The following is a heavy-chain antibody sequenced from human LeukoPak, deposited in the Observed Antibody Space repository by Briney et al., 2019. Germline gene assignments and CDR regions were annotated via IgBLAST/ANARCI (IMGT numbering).Heavy chain of an antibody. D-gene: IGHD4-17*01. CDR1: GFTFSSYA. J-gene: IGHJ4*02. CDR2: ISGSGGST. Sequence: GGSLRLSCAASGFTFSSYAMSWVRQAPGKGLEWVSAISGSGGSTYYEDSVKGRFTTSRDNSKNTLYLQMNSLRAEDTAVYYCTTDPFFGDYGDYFDYWGQGTLVTVSS. CDR3: TTDPFFGDYGDYFDY. V-gene: IGHV3-23*01.